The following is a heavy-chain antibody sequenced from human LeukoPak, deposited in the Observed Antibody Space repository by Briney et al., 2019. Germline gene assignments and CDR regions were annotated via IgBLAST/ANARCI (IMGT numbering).Heavy chain of an antibody. V-gene: IGHV3-23*01. Sequence: PGGSLRLSCAASGFTFSSYAMSWVRQAPGKGLEWVSAISGSGGSTYYADSVKGRFTISRDNSKNTLYLQMNSLRAEDTAVYYCAKVGLWSGELLGAFDIWGRGTMVTVSS. D-gene: IGHD3-10*01. CDR2: ISGSGGST. J-gene: IGHJ3*02. CDR1: GFTFSSYA. CDR3: AKVGLWSGELLGAFDI.